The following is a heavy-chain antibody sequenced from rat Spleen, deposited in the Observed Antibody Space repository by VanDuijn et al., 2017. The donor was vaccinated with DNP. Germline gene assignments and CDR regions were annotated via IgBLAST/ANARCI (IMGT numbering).Heavy chain of an antibody. CDR1: GFNFNDHW. Sequence: EVKLVESGGGLVQPGRSLKLSCAASGFNFNDHWMGWVRQAPGKGLEWIGQINKDRSTINYIPSLKDKFTISRDNAQNTLYLQMNKLGSEDTGIYYCAKGPNFGGWSDYFDYWGQGVMVTVSS. CDR2: INKDRSTI. D-gene: IGHD1-11*01. V-gene: IGHV4-2*01. J-gene: IGHJ2*01. CDR3: AKGPNFGGWSDYFDY.